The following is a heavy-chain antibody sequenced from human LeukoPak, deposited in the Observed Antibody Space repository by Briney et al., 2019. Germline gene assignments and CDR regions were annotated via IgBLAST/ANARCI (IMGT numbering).Heavy chain of an antibody. V-gene: IGHV4-59*01. Sequence: SETLSLTCTVSGGSISSYYWSWIRQPPGKGLEWIGYIYYSGSTNYNPSLKSRVTISLDTSKNQFSLKLSSVTAADTAVYYCARATYYYDNSGYYYFDYWGQGTLVTVSS. J-gene: IGHJ4*02. D-gene: IGHD3-22*01. CDR3: ARATYYYDNSGYYYFDY. CDR2: IYYSGST. CDR1: GGSISSYY.